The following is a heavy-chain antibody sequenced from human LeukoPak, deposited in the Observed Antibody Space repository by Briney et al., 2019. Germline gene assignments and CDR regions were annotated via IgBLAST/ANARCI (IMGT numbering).Heavy chain of an antibody. Sequence: SETLSLTCAVSGDSISSNYWWTWVRQPPGKGLEWIGEIHHSGSTNYSPSLKSRVTISVDNSRNQFSLGLSSVSAADTAVYYCARASYYDSSGTTQYYYYYYMDVWGKGTTVTISS. CDR2: IHHSGST. V-gene: IGHV4-4*02. CDR3: ARASYYDSSGTTQYYYYYYMDV. J-gene: IGHJ6*03. D-gene: IGHD3-22*01. CDR1: GDSISSNYW.